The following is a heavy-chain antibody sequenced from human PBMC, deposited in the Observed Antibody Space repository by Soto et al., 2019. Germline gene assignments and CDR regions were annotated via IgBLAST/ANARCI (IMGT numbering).Heavy chain of an antibody. Sequence: EVQLLESGGGLVQPGGSLRLSCAASGFTFSSYAMSWVRQTPGKGLEWVSAISGSGSTTYYADSVKGRFTISRDNSKNTVYLQMNSLRAEDTALYYCAREVRQSAYLCQGTLVTVSS. D-gene: IGHD3-22*01. CDR3: AREVRQSAY. CDR1: GFTFSSYA. V-gene: IGHV3-23*01. J-gene: IGHJ4*02. CDR2: ISGSGSTT.